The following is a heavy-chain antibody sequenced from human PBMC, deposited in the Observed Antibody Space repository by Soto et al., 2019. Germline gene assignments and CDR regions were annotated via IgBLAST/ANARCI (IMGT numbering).Heavy chain of an antibody. V-gene: IGHV3-21*01. CDR1: GFTFSGYS. J-gene: IGHJ6*02. CDR2: ISSSSSYI. CDR3: ARXYSSGWYDYHYYYGMDV. D-gene: IGHD6-19*01. Sequence: GGSLRLSYTASGFTFSGYSMNWVRQAPGKGLEWVSSISSSSSYIYYADSVKGRFTISRDNAKNSLYLQMNSLRAEDTAVYYCARXYSSGWYDYHYYYGMDVWGHGTTVTVSS.